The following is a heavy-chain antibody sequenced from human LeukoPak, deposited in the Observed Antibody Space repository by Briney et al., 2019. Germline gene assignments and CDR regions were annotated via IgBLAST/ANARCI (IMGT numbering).Heavy chain of an antibody. CDR1: GYTFTSHG. CDR3: ARGRGVLRYFDWLTDV. V-gene: IGHV1-18*01. CDR2: ISTYNGNT. J-gene: IGHJ6*04. Sequence: ASVKVSCKASGYTFTSHGISWVRQAPGQGLEWMGWISTYNGNTNYAQKLQGRVSMTTDTSTSTAYMDLRSLRSEDTAVYYCARGRGVLRYFDWLTDVWGKGTTVTVSS. D-gene: IGHD3-9*01.